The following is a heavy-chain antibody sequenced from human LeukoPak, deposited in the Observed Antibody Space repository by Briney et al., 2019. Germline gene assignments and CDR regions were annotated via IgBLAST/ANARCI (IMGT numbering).Heavy chain of an antibody. Sequence: GGTLRLSCAASGFTFSNYGMNWVRQAPGKGLEWVSGISPSGDITYYTDSVKGRFTISRDNSKNTVYLQVNSLRAEDTAVFYCAKDRAWLQFWSWGQGTLVTVSS. J-gene: IGHJ4*02. CDR3: AKDRAWLQFWS. CDR2: ISPSGDIT. V-gene: IGHV3-23*01. D-gene: IGHD5-18*01. CDR1: GFTFSNYG.